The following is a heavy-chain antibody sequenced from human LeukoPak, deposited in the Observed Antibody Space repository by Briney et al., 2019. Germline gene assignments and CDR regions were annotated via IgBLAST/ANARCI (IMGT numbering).Heavy chain of an antibody. J-gene: IGHJ4*02. V-gene: IGHV3-48*01. CDR1: GFTFSSYS. CDR3: AGTDSGSYSRWFDY. Sequence: GGSLRLSCAASGFTFSSYSMKWVRQAPGKGLEWVSYISSCSSIIYYADSVKGRFTVSRDNAKNSLYLQMNSLRAEDTAVYYCAGTDSGSYSRWFDYWGQGTLVTVSS. D-gene: IGHD1-26*01. CDR2: ISSCSSII.